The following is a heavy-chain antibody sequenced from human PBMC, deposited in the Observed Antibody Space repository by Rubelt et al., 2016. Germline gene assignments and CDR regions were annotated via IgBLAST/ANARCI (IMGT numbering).Heavy chain of an antibody. V-gene: IGHV4-59*12. CDR2: INHSGST. J-gene: IGHJ6*02. CDR3: ARKVATKPSYYYGMDV. Sequence: QAQLKESGPGLVKPSETLSLTCTVSGGSISSYYWSWIRQPPGKGLEWIGEINHSGSTNYNPSLKSRVTISVDTSKNQFSLKLSSVTAADTAVYYCARKVATKPSYYYGMDVWGQGTTVTVSS. D-gene: IGHD5-12*01. CDR1: GGSISSYY.